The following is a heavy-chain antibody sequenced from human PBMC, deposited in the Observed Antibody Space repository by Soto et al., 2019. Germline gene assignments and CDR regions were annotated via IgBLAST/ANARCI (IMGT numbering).Heavy chain of an antibody. Sequence: EVQLVESGGGLVQPGRSLRLSCAASGLTFDDYAMHWVRQAPGKGLEWVSGISWNSGIIAYADSVKGRFTISRDNAENSLYLHMNSLGPDDTALYHCVKDREVGVHGDACDIWGQGTMVTVSS. D-gene: IGHD1-26*01. J-gene: IGHJ3*02. CDR2: ISWNSGII. V-gene: IGHV3-9*01. CDR3: VKDREVGVHGDACDI. CDR1: GLTFDDYA.